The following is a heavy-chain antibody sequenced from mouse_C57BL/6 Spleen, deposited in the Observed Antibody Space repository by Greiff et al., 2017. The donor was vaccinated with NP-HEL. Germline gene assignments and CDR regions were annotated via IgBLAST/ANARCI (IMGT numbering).Heavy chain of an antibody. V-gene: IGHV1-55*01. D-gene: IGHD2-4*01. J-gene: IGHJ2*01. CDR2: IYPGSGST. Sequence: QVQLQQPGAELVRPGTSVKLSCKASGYTFTSYWMHWVKQRPGQGLEWIGDIYPGSGSTNYNEKLKSKATLTVDTSSSTAYLQLSSLTSEDSAVYYCACYDYGRMFDYWGQGTTLTVSS. CDR3: ACYDYGRMFDY. CDR1: GYTFTSYW.